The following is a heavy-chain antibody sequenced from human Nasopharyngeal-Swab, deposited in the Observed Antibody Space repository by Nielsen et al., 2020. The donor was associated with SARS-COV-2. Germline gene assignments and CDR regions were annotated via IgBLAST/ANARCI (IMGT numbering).Heavy chain of an antibody. Sequence: SETLSLTFTVSGGSISRGSYYWSWIRQPAGKGLEWIGRIYTSGSTNYNPSLKSRVTISVDTSTNQFSLTLSSVPAADTAVYYCGRGALGWFDPWGQGTLVTVSS. D-gene: IGHD3-10*01. CDR1: GGSISRGSYY. J-gene: IGHJ5*02. CDR3: GRGALGWFDP. CDR2: IYTSGST. V-gene: IGHV4-61*02.